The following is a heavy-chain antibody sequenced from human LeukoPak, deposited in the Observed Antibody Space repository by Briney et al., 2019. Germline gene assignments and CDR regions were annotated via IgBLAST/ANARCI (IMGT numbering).Heavy chain of an antibody. CDR1: GGSISSGSYY. J-gene: IGHJ4*02. CDR2: IYTSGST. CDR3: ARESDEGELLRFDY. Sequence: SQTLSLTCTVSGGSISSGSYYWSWIRQPAGKGLEWIGRIYTSGSTNYNPSLKSRVTISVDTSKNQFSLKLSSVTAADTAVYYRARESDEGELLRFDYWGQGTLVTVSS. D-gene: IGHD1-26*01. V-gene: IGHV4-61*02.